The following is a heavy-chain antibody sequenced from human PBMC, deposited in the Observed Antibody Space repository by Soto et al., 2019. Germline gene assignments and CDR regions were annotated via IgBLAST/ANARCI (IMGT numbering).Heavy chain of an antibody. CDR3: ARVDVRVTSRRYFGY. V-gene: IGHV4-61*08. CDR2: NHYSGNT. Sequence: XGTLSLTCTVSGGSVTSAGYYGSWIRQPPGKGLEWIGYNHYSGNTDYNPSLKSRVTISVDTSKNQFSLKLRSVTPADTAIYYCARVDVRVTSRRYFGYWGQGTLVTVSS. CDR1: GGSVTSAGYY. D-gene: IGHD3-9*01. J-gene: IGHJ4*02.